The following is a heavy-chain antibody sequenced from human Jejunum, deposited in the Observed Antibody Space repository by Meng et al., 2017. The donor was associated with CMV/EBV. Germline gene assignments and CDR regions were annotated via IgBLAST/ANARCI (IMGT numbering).Heavy chain of an antibody. J-gene: IGHJ3*02. D-gene: IGHD2-15*01. V-gene: IGHV3-53*01. CDR3: ARGGRTLWGGGTAFDI. CDR1: SVSRNY. CDR2: VYSGGSI. Sequence: SVSRNYVGWVRQAPGKWLEWVSSVYSGGSIDYVGSVKGRFPISRDRSKNMVYLQMNSLRVEDTAVYYCARGGRTLWGGGTAFDIWGQGTTVTVSS.